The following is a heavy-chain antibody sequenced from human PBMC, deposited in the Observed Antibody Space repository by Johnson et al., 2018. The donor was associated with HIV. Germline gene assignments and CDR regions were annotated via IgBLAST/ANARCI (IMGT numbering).Heavy chain of an antibody. CDR3: AKGGVWEIPLVFGAVDF. D-gene: IGHD1-26*01. CDR2: INNNGVRT. Sequence: EVQLVESGGGLVQPGGSLRLSCAASGFTFSSYAMSWVRQAPGKGLEWVSSINNNGVRTDYADSVKGRFTISRDNSKNTLFLQMNSLRDEDTAVYFCAKGGVWEIPLVFGAVDFWGQGTMVSASS. J-gene: IGHJ3*01. V-gene: IGHV3-23*04. CDR1: GFTFSSYA.